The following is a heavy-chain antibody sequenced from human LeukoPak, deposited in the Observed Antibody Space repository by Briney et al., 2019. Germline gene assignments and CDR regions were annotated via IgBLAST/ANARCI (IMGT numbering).Heavy chain of an antibody. V-gene: IGHV1-69*06. D-gene: IGHD3-22*01. CDR3: AGGESAYYYDSSGYYYDY. J-gene: IGHJ4*02. Sequence: ASVKVSCKASGGTFSSYAISWVRQAPGQGLEWMGGIIPIFGTANYAQKFQGRVTITADKSTSTAYMELSSLRSEDTAVYYCAGGESAYYYDSSGYYYDYWGQGTLVTVSS. CDR1: GGTFSSYA. CDR2: IIPIFGTA.